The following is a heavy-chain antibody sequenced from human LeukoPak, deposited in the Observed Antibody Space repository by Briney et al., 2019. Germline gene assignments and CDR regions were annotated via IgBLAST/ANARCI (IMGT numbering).Heavy chain of an antibody. CDR3: ARVADYYDSSGYYDY. V-gene: IGHV4-61*02. CDR2: IYTSGST. CDR1: GGSINSSSYF. D-gene: IGHD3-22*01. Sequence: SETLSLTCTVSGGSINSSSYFWSWIRQPAGKGLEWIGRIYTSGSTNYNPSLKSRVTISVDTSKNQFSLKLSSVTAADTAVYYCARVADYYDSSGYYDYWGQGTLVTVSS. J-gene: IGHJ4*02.